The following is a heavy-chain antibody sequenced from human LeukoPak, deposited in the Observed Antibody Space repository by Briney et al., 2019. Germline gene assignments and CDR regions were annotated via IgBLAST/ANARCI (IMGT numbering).Heavy chain of an antibody. D-gene: IGHD1-7*01. CDR3: ARDLTHQKANWNYGGFDC. J-gene: IGHJ4*02. V-gene: IGHV3-30-3*01. CDR2: ISYDGSNK. CDR1: GFTFSSYA. Sequence: PGGSLRLSCAASGFTFSSYAMHWVRQAPGKGLEWVAVISYDGSNKYYADSVKGRFTISRDNSKNTLYLQMNSLRTEDTAVYYCARDLTHQKANWNYGGFDCWGQGTLVTVSS.